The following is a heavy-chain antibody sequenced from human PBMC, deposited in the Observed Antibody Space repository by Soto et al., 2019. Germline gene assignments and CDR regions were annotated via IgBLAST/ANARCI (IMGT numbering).Heavy chain of an antibody. Sequence: QVQLVQSGAEVKKPGSSVKVSCKASGGTFSSYAISWVRQAPGQGREWMGGIIPIFGTANYAQKFQGRVTITADESTSTAYMELSILRSEDTAVYYCAVGQGTSEYSNYGVDYWGQGTLVTVSS. V-gene: IGHV1-69*12. J-gene: IGHJ4*02. CDR1: GGTFSSYA. CDR3: AVGQGTSEYSNYGVDY. CDR2: IIPIFGTA. D-gene: IGHD4-4*01.